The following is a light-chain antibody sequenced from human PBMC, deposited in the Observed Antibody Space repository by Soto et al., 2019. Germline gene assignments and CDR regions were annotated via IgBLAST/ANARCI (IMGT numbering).Light chain of an antibody. V-gene: IGKV3-11*01. CDR3: QQRYNWPLT. Sequence: EIVLTQSPATLSLSPGEGATLSCRASQSVSSSLAWYQQKPGQAPRLLIYGASNGAAGIPARFSGTGSGTDFTLTISSLEPDDFAVYYCQQRYNWPLTFGGGTKVDIK. CDR1: QSVSSS. J-gene: IGKJ4*01. CDR2: GAS.